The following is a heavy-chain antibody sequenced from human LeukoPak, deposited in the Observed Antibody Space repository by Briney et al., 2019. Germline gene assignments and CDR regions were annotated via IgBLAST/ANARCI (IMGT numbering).Heavy chain of an antibody. Sequence: GGSLRLSCVVSGFTFNNHAMSWVRQAPGKGLEWVSAISGSGGSIYYADSVKGRFTISRDNSKNTLYLQMNSLRAEDTAVYCCAKDGQFTISWYDYWGQGTLVTVSS. CDR2: ISGSGGSI. V-gene: IGHV3-23*01. D-gene: IGHD6-13*01. CDR3: AKDGQFTISWYDY. CDR1: GFTFNNHA. J-gene: IGHJ4*02.